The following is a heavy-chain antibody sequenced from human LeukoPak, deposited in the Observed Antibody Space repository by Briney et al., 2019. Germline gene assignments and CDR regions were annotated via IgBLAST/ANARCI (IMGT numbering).Heavy chain of an antibody. CDR1: GYTFTDYY. Sequence: ASVKVSCKASGYTFTDYYMHWVRQAPGQGLEWMGWIDPNSGGTNYAQKFQGRVTMTRDTSISTVYMEMSRLRSDDTAVYYCARESVPAVAARRGLNYWGQGTLVAVSS. J-gene: IGHJ4*02. CDR3: ARESVPAVAARRGLNY. CDR2: IDPNSGGT. V-gene: IGHV1-2*02. D-gene: IGHD6-6*01.